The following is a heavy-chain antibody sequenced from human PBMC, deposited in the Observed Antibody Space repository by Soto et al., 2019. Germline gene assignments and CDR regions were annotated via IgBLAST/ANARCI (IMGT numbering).Heavy chain of an antibody. V-gene: IGHV4-39*01. CDR3: ARLHTGSGYYVHYHFCMAV. D-gene: IGHD3-3*01. J-gene: IGHJ6*03. Sequence: SETLSLTCTVSGDSIRSSSYYWGWIRQPPGKGLEWIGNIYYSGTTYYDPSLKSRVTISVDTSENQFSLKLSSVTAADTAVYYCARLHTGSGYYVHYHFCMAVWGKGATVTVSS. CDR1: GDSIRSSSYY. CDR2: IYYSGTT.